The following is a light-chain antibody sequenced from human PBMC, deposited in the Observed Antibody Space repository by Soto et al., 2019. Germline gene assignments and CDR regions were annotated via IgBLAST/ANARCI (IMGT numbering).Light chain of an antibody. CDR3: QQYVGSPST. CDR2: DAS. CDR1: QSVGNNY. Sequence: EIVLTQSPGTLSLSPGERATLSCRASQSVGNNYLAWYQQKPGQGPRLLIYDASSRATGIPDRFSGSASGTDFTLTISRLEPEDFAVYYCQQYVGSPSTFGQGT. V-gene: IGKV3-20*01. J-gene: IGKJ1*01.